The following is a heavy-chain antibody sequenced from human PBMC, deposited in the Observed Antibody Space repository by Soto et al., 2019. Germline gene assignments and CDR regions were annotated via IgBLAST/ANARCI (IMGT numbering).Heavy chain of an antibody. CDR3: ARRGGGSSWYYYYYGMDV. Sequence: SETLSLTCTVSGGSISSSSYYWGWIRQPPGKGLEWIGSIYYSGSTYYNPSLKSRVTISVDTSKNQFSLKLSSVTAADTAVYYCARRGGGSSWYYYYYGMDVWGQGTTVTVSS. D-gene: IGHD6-13*01. J-gene: IGHJ6*02. CDR1: GGSISSSSYY. CDR2: IYYSGST. V-gene: IGHV4-39*01.